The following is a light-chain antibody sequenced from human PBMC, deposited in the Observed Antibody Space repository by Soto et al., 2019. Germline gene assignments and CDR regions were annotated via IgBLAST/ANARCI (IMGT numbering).Light chain of an antibody. CDR2: KAT. CDR1: QSISNW. Sequence: DIQMTQSPSTLSASIGDRVTITCRASQSISNWLAWYQQKPGKAPKLLIYKATTLESGVPSRFSGSGYGTEFTLTISSLQPDDFATYYCHQYNSYSRTFGQGTKVDIK. CDR3: HQYNSYSRT. V-gene: IGKV1-5*03. J-gene: IGKJ1*01.